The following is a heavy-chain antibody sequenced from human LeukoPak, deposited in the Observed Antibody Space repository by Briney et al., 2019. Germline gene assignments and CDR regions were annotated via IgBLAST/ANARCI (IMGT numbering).Heavy chain of an antibody. D-gene: IGHD5-12*01. V-gene: IGHV4-59*01. J-gene: IGHJ4*02. CDR2: MYYSGST. CDR1: GDSISTYY. CDR3: ARGVAGYGPYDY. Sequence: SETLSLTCTVSGDSISTYYWSWIRQPPGKGLEWIGYMYYSGSTNYNPSLKSRVTISLDTPKNQFSLRLNSVTAADTAVYYCARGVAGYGPYDYWGQGTLATVSS.